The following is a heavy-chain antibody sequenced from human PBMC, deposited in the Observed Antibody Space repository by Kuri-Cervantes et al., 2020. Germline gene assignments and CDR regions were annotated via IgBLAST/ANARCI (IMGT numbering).Heavy chain of an antibody. V-gene: IGHV3-21*03. Sequence: ADSVKGRFTISRDNAKNLVFLQMNSLRAEDTALYYCARDVGGDEAFDIWGQGTMVTVSS. CDR3: ARDVGGDEAFDI. J-gene: IGHJ3*02. D-gene: IGHD3-16*01.